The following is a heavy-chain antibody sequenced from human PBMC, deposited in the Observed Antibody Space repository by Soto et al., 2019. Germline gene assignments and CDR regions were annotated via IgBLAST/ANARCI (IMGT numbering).Heavy chain of an antibody. V-gene: IGHV1-18*04. Sequence: ASVKLSCKASGYTFTGYYMHCVRQAPGQGLEWMGWISAYNGNTNYAQKLQGRVTITRDTSASTAYMELSSLRSEDTAVYYCARGYTFPFDPWGQGTLVTVSS. CDR1: GYTFTGYY. CDR2: ISAYNGNT. CDR3: ARGYTFPFDP. J-gene: IGHJ5*02. D-gene: IGHD1-26*01.